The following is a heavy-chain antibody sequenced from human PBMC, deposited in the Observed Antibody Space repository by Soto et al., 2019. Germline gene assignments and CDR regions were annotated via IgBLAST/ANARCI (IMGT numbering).Heavy chain of an antibody. D-gene: IGHD3-10*01. CDR2: IIPIFGTA. Sequence: QVQLVQSGAEVKKPGSSVKVSCKVSGGTFSSYAISWVRQAPGQGLEWMGGIIPIFGTANYAQKFQGRVTITADESTSTAYMELSSLRSEDTAVYYSASSGVRNSPYWYFDLWGRGTLVTVSS. CDR1: GGTFSSYA. J-gene: IGHJ2*01. V-gene: IGHV1-69*01. CDR3: ASSGVRNSPYWYFDL.